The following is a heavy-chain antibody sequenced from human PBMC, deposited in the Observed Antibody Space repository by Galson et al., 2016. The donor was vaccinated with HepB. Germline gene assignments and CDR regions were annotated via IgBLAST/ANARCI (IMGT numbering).Heavy chain of an antibody. J-gene: IGHJ4*02. CDR2: IYYGGTT. CDR1: GGSISTYAYY. V-gene: IGHV4-39*02. D-gene: IGHD3-16*01. Sequence: SETLSLTCTVSGGSISTYAYYWGWIRQPPGKGLEWIGSIYYGGTTYYNPSLKSRVTISVDTSNNHFSLKLSSVTATDTAVYYFANGQKLGSLLGYWGQGTLVTVAS. CDR3: ANGQKLGSLLGY.